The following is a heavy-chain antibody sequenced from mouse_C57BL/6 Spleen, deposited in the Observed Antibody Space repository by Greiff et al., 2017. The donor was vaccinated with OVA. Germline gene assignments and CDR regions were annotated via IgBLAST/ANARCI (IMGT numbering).Heavy chain of an antibody. CDR1: GYTFTDHT. Sequence: VQLQQSDAELVKPGASVKISCKVSGYTFTDHTIHWMKQRPEQGLEWIGYIYPSDGSTKYNEKFKGKATLTVDQSSSTAYMQLNSLTSEDSAVYFCARRESSYWYFDVWGTGTTVTVSS. V-gene: IGHV1-78*01. CDR3: ARRESSYWYFDV. D-gene: IGHD1-1*01. CDR2: IYPSDGST. J-gene: IGHJ1*03.